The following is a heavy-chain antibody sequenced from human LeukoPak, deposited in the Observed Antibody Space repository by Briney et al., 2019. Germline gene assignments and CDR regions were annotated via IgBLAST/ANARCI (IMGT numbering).Heavy chain of an antibody. CDR2: IIPILGIA. J-gene: IGHJ6*02. D-gene: IGHD2/OR15-2a*01. CDR1: GGTFSSYA. Sequence: SVKVSCKASGGTFSSYAISWVRQAPGQGLERMGRIIPILGIANYAQKFQGRVTITADKSTSTAYMELSSLRSEDTAVYYCARDFQEAGMDVWGQGTTVTVSS. CDR3: ARDFQEAGMDV. V-gene: IGHV1-69*04.